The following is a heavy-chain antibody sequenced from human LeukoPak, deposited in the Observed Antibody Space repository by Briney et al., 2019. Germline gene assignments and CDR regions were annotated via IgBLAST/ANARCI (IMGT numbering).Heavy chain of an antibody. J-gene: IGHJ4*02. CDR2: ISGSGGST. D-gene: IGHD6-6*01. CDR1: GGSISSGGYS. Sequence: LSLTCAVSGGSISSGGYSWSWVRQAPGKGLEWVSAISGSGGSTYYADSVKGRFTISRDNSKNTLYLQMNSLRAEDTAVYNCARIGYSSSSLDFWGRGTLVTVSS. V-gene: IGHV3-23*01. CDR3: ARIGYSSSSLDF.